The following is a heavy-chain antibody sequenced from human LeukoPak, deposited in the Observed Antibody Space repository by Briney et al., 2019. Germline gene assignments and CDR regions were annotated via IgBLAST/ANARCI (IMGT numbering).Heavy chain of an antibody. CDR2: INHSGST. CDR3: ARHRFGYGYCSSTSCPGETDWFDP. CDR1: GGSFSGYY. D-gene: IGHD2-2*01. Sequence: SETLSLTCAVYGGSFSGYYWSWIRQPPGKGLEWIGEINHSGSTNYNPSLKSRVTISVDTSKNQFSLKLSSVTAADTAVYYCARHRFGYGYCSSTSCPGETDWFDPWGQGTLVTVSS. J-gene: IGHJ5*02. V-gene: IGHV4-34*01.